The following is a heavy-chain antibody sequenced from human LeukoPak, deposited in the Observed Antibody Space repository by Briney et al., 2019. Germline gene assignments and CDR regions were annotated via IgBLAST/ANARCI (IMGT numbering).Heavy chain of an antibody. D-gene: IGHD3-10*01. J-gene: IGHJ4*02. CDR3: ARLRGPYGSGSY. Sequence: SETLSLTCTVSGYSISSGYYWGWFRQPPGKGLEGIGSIYHSVSTYYNPSLKSRVTISVDTSKNQFSLKLSSVTAADTAVYYCARLRGPYGSGSYWGQGTLVTVSS. V-gene: IGHV4-38-2*02. CDR2: IYHSVST. CDR1: GYSISSGYY.